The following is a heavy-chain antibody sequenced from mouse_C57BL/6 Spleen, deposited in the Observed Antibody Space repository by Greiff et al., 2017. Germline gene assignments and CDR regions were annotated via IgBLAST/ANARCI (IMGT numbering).Heavy chain of an antibody. CDR3: AKFISTVVADYYAMDY. V-gene: IGHV5-9*01. D-gene: IGHD1-1*01. CDR1: GFTFSSYT. J-gene: IGHJ4*01. Sequence: EVQLQESGGGLVKPGGSLKLSCAASGFTFSSYTMSWVRQTPEKRLGWVATISGGGGNTYYPDSVKGRFTISRDNAKNTLYLQMSSLRSENTALYYCAKFISTVVADYYAMDYWGQGTSVTVSS. CDR2: ISGGGGNT.